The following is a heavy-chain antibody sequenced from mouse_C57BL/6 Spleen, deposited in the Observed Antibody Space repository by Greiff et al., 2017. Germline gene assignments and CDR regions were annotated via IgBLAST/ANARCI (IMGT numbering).Heavy chain of an antibody. CDR2: IYPGSGNT. D-gene: IGHD1-1*01. J-gene: IGHJ4*01. CDR1: GYTFTDYY. V-gene: IGHV1-76*01. Sequence: QVQLKQSGAELVRPGASVKLSCKASGYTFTDYYINWVKQRPGQGLEWIARIYPGSGNTYYNEKFKGKATMPAEQSSSTAYLQLSSLTSEDAAVYFCTRTGVPYGSSPYYYAMDFWGQGTSVTVSS. CDR3: TRTGVPYGSSPYYYAMDF.